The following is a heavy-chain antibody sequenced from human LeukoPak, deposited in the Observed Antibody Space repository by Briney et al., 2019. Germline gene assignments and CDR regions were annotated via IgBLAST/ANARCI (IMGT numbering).Heavy chain of an antibody. Sequence: GGSLRLSCAASGFTFSSYWMSWVRQAPGKGPEWVANIKQDGSEKYYVDSVKGRFTISRDNAKNSLYLQMNSLRAEDTAVYYCARDPTILNMGYYYGMDVWGQGTTVTVSS. D-gene: IGHD3-3*01. J-gene: IGHJ6*02. CDR2: IKQDGSEK. CDR3: ARDPTILNMGYYYGMDV. V-gene: IGHV3-7*01. CDR1: GFTFSSYW.